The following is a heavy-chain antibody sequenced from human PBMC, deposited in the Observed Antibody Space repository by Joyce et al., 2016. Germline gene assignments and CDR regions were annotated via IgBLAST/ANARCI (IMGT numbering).Heavy chain of an antibody. CDR3: ARGYTAIDY. J-gene: IGHJ4*02. CDR2: IFFNGST. Sequence: QVQLQESGPGLVKPSETLSLSCSVSGGPISSYHWNWLRQPPGKGLEWIGSIFFNGSTNYNPSLKSRLTISLDTPQSQFSLRLNSVTGADTSVYYCARGYTAIDYWGQGMLVTVSS. V-gene: IGHV4-59*01. D-gene: IGHD3-16*02. CDR1: GGPISSYH.